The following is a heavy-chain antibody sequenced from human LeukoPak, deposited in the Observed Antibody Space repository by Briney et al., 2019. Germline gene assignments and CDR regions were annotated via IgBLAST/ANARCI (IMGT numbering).Heavy chain of an antibody. CDR1: GFSLSTYT. J-gene: IGHJ4*02. CDR3: ARSNYYGSGSFYLN. D-gene: IGHD3-10*01. Sequence: GRSLRLSCVASGFSLSTYTMNWVRQAPGKGLEWVSCIVGSSGTSKFYVDSVKGRFTISRDNAENSLYLQMSSVSADDTAIYYCARSNYYGSGSFYLNWGQGTLVTVSS. CDR2: IVGSSGTSK. V-gene: IGHV3-21*01.